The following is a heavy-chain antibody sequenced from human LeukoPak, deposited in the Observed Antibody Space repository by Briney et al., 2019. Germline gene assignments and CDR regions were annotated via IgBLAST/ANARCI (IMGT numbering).Heavy chain of an antibody. V-gene: IGHV3-30*03. D-gene: IGHD6-13*01. CDR1: GFTFSSYG. J-gene: IGHJ4*02. CDR3: ARAAKYSRLDY. Sequence: GSLRLSCAASGFTFSSYGMHWVRQAPGKGLEWVAVISYDGSNKYYADSVKGRFTISRDNSKNTLYLQMNSLRAEDTAVYYCARAAKYSRLDYWGQGTLVTVSS. CDR2: ISYDGSNK.